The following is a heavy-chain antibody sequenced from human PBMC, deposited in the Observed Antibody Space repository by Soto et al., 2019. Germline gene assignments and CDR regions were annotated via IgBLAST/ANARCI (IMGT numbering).Heavy chain of an antibody. D-gene: IGHD2-8*02. V-gene: IGHV3-23*01. CDR3: AKAMGVTGSGITEVDY. Sequence: EVQLLESWGGLVQPGGSLRLSCAASGFTFSTYGMIWVRQAPGKGLEWVSSISGSGDITDYADSVKGRFTISRDNSKNTLDVEMNSPRAEDTAVHYCAKAMGVTGSGITEVDYWGQGAMVTASS. CDR2: ISGSGDIT. J-gene: IGHJ4*02. CDR1: GFTFSTYG.